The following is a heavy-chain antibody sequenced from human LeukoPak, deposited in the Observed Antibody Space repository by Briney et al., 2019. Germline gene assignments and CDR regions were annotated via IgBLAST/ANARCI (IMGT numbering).Heavy chain of an antibody. CDR3: GKTTVGYSSGQKPAWPVDY. J-gene: IGHJ4*02. Sequence: GGSLRLSCEASGCTFGSHAMYWVRQAPGKGLEWVAGIFGSGGSPHYADSVKGRFTISRDNSRNTVYLQINSLRAEDTAVYYCGKTTVGYSSGQKPAWPVDYWSQGTLVTVSS. CDR1: GCTFGSHA. CDR2: IFGSGGSP. V-gene: IGHV3-23*01. D-gene: IGHD5-18*01.